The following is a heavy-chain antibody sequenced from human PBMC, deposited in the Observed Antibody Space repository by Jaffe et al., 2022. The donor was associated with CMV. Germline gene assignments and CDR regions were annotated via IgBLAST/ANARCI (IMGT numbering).Heavy chain of an antibody. V-gene: IGHV4-39*01. J-gene: IGHJ5*02. D-gene: IGHD5-12*01. Sequence: QVQLQESGPGLVKPSETMSLTCTVSGEFVSGDSITSSSYYWDWIRQPPGKGPEWIGSVFYTGRTHYNPSLKSRVTISIDKTNNQFSLRLESVTAADTAMYYCARRVLRGYTGYDPWGQGTLVIVSS. CDR2: VFYTGRT. CDR3: ARRVLRGYTGYDP. CDR1: GDSITSSSYY.